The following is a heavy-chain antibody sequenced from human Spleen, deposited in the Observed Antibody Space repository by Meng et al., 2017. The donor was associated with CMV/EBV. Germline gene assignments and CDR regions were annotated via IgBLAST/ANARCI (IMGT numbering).Heavy chain of an antibody. Sequence: GESLKISCAASGFTFSSYAMHWVRQAPGKGLEWVAVISYDGSNKYYADSVKGRFTISRDNAKNSLYLQMNSLRAEDTAVYYCARALSKWEPNPLFGYWGQGTLVTVSS. CDR1: GFTFSSYA. J-gene: IGHJ4*02. CDR2: ISYDGSNK. D-gene: IGHD1-26*01. V-gene: IGHV3-30-3*01. CDR3: ARALSKWEPNPLFGY.